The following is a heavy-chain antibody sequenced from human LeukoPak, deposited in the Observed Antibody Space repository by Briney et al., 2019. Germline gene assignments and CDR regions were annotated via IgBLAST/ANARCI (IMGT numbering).Heavy chain of an antibody. D-gene: IGHD6-19*01. CDR3: ARDSEAGTLLYYFDY. CDR2: INSEGSST. CDR1: GFTFSSYW. J-gene: IGHJ4*02. V-gene: IGHV3-74*01. Sequence: GGSLRLSCAASGFTFSSYWMHWVRQAPGKGLVWVSRINSEGSSTSYADSVKGRFTISRDNAKNTLYLQMNSLRAEDTAVYYCARDSEAGTLLYYFDYWGQGTLVTVSS.